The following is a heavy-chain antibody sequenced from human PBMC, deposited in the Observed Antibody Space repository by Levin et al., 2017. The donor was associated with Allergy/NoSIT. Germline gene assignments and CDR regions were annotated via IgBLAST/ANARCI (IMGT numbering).Heavy chain of an antibody. CDR3: ARDPTDSSSSWPFFDY. J-gene: IGHJ4*02. Sequence: GSLRLSCTVSGGSISSSSYYWGWIRQPPGKGLEWIGSIYYSGSTYYNPSLKSRVTISVDTSKNQFSLKLSSVTAADTAVYYCARDPTDSSSSWPFFDYWGQGTLVTVSS. V-gene: IGHV4-39*07. D-gene: IGHD6-13*01. CDR2: IYYSGST. CDR1: GGSISSSSYY.